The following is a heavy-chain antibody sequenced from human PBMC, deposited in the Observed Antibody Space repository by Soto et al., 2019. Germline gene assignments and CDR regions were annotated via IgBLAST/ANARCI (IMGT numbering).Heavy chain of an antibody. J-gene: IGHJ6*02. CDR1: GYTFTSYY. CDR3: ARGAALITMIRGVRFGMDV. CDR2: INPSGGST. Sequence: QVQLVQSGAEVKKPGASVKVSCKASGYTFTSYYMHWVRQAPGQGLEWMGIINPSGGSTSYAQKFQGRVTMTRDTSTSTVYMELSSLRSEDTAVYYCARGAALITMIRGVRFGMDVWGQGTTVTVSS. V-gene: IGHV1-46*01. D-gene: IGHD3-10*01.